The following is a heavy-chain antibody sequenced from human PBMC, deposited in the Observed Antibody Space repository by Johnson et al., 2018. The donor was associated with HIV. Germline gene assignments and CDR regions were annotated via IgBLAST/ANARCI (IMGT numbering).Heavy chain of an antibody. CDR2: TSYDGNTQ. D-gene: IGHD6-6*01. J-gene: IGHJ3*02. CDR1: GFTFSSYG. Sequence: QVQLVESGGGVVQPGRSLRLSCAASGFTFSSYGMHWVRQAPGKGLEWLAITSYDGNTQYYSDSVKGRFTISRDNSKKALYLQLHSLRDEDTAVYYCARGSAFDIWGQGTMVTVSS. CDR3: ARGSAFDI. V-gene: IGHV3-30*03.